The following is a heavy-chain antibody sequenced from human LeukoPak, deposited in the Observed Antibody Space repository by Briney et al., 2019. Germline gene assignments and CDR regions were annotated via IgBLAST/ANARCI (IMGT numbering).Heavy chain of an antibody. Sequence: PSETLSLTXIVSGYSISSGCYWDWIRQPPGKGLEWIGSIYHSGSTLYNPSLKSRVTISVDTSKNKFSLKLSSVTAADTAVYYCARDQPYMDVWGEGTTVTVSS. CDR3: ARDQPYMDV. CDR2: IYHSGST. CDR1: GYSISSGCY. V-gene: IGHV4-38-2*02. J-gene: IGHJ6*03.